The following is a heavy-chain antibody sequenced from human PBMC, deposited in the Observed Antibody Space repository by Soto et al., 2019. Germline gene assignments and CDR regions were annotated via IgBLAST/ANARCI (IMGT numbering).Heavy chain of an antibody. CDR2: ISYDGSNK. V-gene: IGHV3-30-3*01. D-gene: IGHD2-8*01. J-gene: IGHJ4*02. Sequence: GGSLRLSCAASGFTFSSYAMHWVRQAPGKVLEWVAVISYDGSNKYYADSVKGRFTISRDNSKNTLYLQMNSLRAEDTAVYYCARQDIVLMAYDYWGQGTLVTVSS. CDR3: ARQDIVLMAYDY. CDR1: GFTFSSYA.